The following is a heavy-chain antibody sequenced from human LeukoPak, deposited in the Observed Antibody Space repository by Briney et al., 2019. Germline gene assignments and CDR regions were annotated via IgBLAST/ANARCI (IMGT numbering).Heavy chain of an antibody. V-gene: IGHV3-48*02. Sequence: PGGSLRLSCAASGFTFRTYSMNWVRQAPGTGLEWVSYISSSSSSIYYADSVKGRFTIYRDNAKNSLYLQMNSLRDEDTAVYYCAREPRESCAAFDIWGQGTMVTVSS. CDR3: AREPRESCAAFDI. CDR1: GFTFRTYS. CDR2: ISSSSSSI. J-gene: IGHJ3*02.